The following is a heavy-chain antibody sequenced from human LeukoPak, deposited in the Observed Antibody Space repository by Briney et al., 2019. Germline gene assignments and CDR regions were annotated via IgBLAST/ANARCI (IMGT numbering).Heavy chain of an antibody. Sequence: ASVKVSCKASGYTFTGYYMHWVRQAPGQGLEWMGWINPNSGGTNYAQKFQGRVTMTRDTSISTAYMELSRLRSDDTAVYYCARSLSIYSSSWYEFDYWGQGTLVTVSS. CDR1: GYTFTGYY. V-gene: IGHV1-2*02. D-gene: IGHD6-13*01. J-gene: IGHJ4*02. CDR2: INPNSGGT. CDR3: ARSLSIYSSSWYEFDY.